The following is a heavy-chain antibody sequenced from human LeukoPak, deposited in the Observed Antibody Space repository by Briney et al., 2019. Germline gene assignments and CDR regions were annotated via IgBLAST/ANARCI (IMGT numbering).Heavy chain of an antibody. CDR3: ARPSYDSSGYYYF. J-gene: IGHJ4*02. D-gene: IGHD3-22*01. CDR2: IYPGDSDT. Sequence: GESLXXSXXGSGYRFSNYXXGXVRQXPGKGLXXXXXIYPGDSDTKYNASFQGQVTISADKSISTAYLQWSSLKASDTAMYYCARPSYDSSGYYYFWGQGTLVTVSS. CDR1: GYRFSNYX. V-gene: IGHV5-51*01.